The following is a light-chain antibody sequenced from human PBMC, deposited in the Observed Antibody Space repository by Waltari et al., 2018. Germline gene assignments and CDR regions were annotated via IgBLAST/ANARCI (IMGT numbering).Light chain of an antibody. CDR3: QTWGTGTHVV. V-gene: IGLV4-69*01. CDR1: SGHTSYA. J-gene: IGLJ2*01. CDR2: LNSDGSH. Sequence: QPELTQSPSASASLGASVKLTCILSSGHTSYAIPWHQQQPQKGPRYLMKLNSDGSHNTGDWIPDRFSGASSGAERYLTISSLQSEDEADYYCQTWGTGTHVVFGGGTKLTVL.